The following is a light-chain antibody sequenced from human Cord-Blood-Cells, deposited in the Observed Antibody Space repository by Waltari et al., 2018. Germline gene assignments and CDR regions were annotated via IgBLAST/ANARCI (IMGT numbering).Light chain of an antibody. CDR2: GKN. V-gene: IGLV3-19*01. J-gene: IGLJ2*01. CDR3: NSRDSSGNHLV. CDR1: RLRSYN. Sequence: SSELTQDPAVSVALGQTVRIPCQGDRLRSYNASWYQQKPGQAPVLVTYGKNKRPSGIPDRFAGTSSGNTASLTITGAQAEDEADYYGNSRDSSGNHLVFGGGTKLTVL.